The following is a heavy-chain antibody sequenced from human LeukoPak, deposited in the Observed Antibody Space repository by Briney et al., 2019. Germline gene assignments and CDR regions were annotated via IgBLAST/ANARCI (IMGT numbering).Heavy chain of an antibody. D-gene: IGHD3-10*01. CDR3: AASITMVRGVTRTLDY. V-gene: IGHV4-59*08. Sequence: SATLSLTCTVSGGSISSYYWSWIRQPPGKGLEWIGYIYYSGSTNYNPSLKSRVTISVDTSKNQFSLKLSSVTAADTAVYYCAASITMVRGVTRTLDYWGQGTLVTVSS. J-gene: IGHJ4*02. CDR2: IYYSGST. CDR1: GGSISSYY.